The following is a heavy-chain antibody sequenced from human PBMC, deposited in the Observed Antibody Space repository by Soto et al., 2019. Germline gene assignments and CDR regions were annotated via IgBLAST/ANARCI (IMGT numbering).Heavy chain of an antibody. CDR3: AKDSHWAIISPTHDY. J-gene: IGHJ4*01. Sequence: PGGSLRLSCASSGFTFSSYGMHWVRQAPGKGLEWVAVIWYDGSNKYYADSVKGRFTISRDNSKNTLYLQMNSLRAEDTAIYYCAKDSHWAIISPTHDYWGHGTLVTVSS. CDR2: IWYDGSNK. D-gene: IGHD2-2*01. V-gene: IGHV3-33*06. CDR1: GFTFSSYG.